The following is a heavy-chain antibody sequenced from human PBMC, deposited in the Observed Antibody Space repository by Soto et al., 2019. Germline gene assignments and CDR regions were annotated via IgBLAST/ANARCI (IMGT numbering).Heavy chain of an antibody. Sequence: QVQLVESGGGVVQPGRSLRLSCAASGFIFSSYGMHWVRQAPGKGLEWVAVIWYDGGNKYYADSVKGRFTISRDNSKNTLYLQMNSLRAENTAVYYCARDIPGWGSSSVEYWGQGTLVTVSS. D-gene: IGHD6-6*01. CDR1: GFIFSSYG. V-gene: IGHV3-33*01. J-gene: IGHJ4*02. CDR3: ARDIPGWGSSSVEY. CDR2: IWYDGGNK.